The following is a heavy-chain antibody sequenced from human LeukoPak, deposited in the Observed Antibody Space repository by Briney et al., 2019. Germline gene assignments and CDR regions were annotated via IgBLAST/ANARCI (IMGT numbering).Heavy chain of an antibody. J-gene: IGHJ6*03. CDR1: GFTFSSYW. Sequence: GGSLRLSCAASGFTFSSYWKSWVRQAPGKGLEWVASIKQDGSEKYYVDSVKGRFTISRDNAKNSLYLQMNSLRAEDTAVYYCAKGQIWLVRNYYYMDVWGKGTTVTVSS. D-gene: IGHD6-19*01. V-gene: IGHV3-7*03. CDR2: IKQDGSEK. CDR3: AKGQIWLVRNYYYMDV.